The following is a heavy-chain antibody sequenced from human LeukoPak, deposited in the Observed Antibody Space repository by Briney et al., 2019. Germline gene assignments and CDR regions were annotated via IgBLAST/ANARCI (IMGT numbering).Heavy chain of an antibody. D-gene: IGHD3-22*01. Sequence: TSVKVSCKASGFTFTSSAMQWVRQARGQRLEWIGWIVVGSGNTNYAQKFQERVTITRDMSTSTAYMELTSLRSEDTAVYYCAADLNYYDSSGSGDYWGKGTLVTVS. CDR3: AADLNYYDSSGSGDY. J-gene: IGHJ4*02. CDR1: GFTFTSSA. CDR2: IVVGSGNT. V-gene: IGHV1-58*02.